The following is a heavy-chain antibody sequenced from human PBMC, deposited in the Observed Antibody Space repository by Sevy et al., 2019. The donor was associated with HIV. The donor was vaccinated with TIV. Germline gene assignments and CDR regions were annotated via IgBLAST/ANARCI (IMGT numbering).Heavy chain of an antibody. CDR2: ISSSGSTI. Sequence: GGSLRLSCAASEFTFSDHYMSWIRQAPGKGLEWVSYISSSGSTINYAYSVKGRFTISRDNAKNSLYLQMNSLRAEDTSVYYCARGADYYYYMDVWGKGTTVTVSS. CDR1: EFTFSDHY. J-gene: IGHJ6*03. CDR3: ARGADYYYYMDV. V-gene: IGHV3-11*01.